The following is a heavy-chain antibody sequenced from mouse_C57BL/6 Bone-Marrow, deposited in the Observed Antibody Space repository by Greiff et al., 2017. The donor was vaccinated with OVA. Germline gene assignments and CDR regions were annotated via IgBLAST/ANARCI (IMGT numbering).Heavy chain of an antibody. V-gene: IGHV1-61*01. CDR1: GYTFTSYW. D-gene: IGHD2-12*01. J-gene: IGHJ4*01. Sequence: VQLQQSGAELVRPGSSVKLSCKASGYTFTSYWMDWVKQRPGQGLEWIGNIYPSDSETHYNQKFKDKATLTVDKSSSTAYMQLSSLTPQDSAVYYSARTLSIDYAMDYWGQGTSVTVSS. CDR3: ARTLSIDYAMDY. CDR2: IYPSDSET.